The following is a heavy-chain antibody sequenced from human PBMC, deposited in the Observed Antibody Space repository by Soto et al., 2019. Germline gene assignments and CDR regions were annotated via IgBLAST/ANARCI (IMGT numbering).Heavy chain of an antibody. J-gene: IGHJ4*02. CDR1: GYRYTSYG. D-gene: IGHD2-2*02. Sequence: VASVKVSCKASGYRYTSYGISWVRQAPGQGLEWMGWISAYNGNTNYAQKLQGRVTMTTDTSTSTAYMELRSLRSDDTAVYYCARVVVVPAAIVTHVDYWGQGTLVTVSS. CDR3: ARVVVVPAAIVTHVDY. CDR2: ISAYNGNT. V-gene: IGHV1-18*01.